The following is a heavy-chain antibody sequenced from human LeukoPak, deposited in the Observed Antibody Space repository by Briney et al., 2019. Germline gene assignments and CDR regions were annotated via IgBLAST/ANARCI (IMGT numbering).Heavy chain of an antibody. CDR2: IYHSGST. J-gene: IGHJ4*02. CDR1: GGSISSSNW. Sequence: SGTLSLTCAVSGGSISSSNWWSWVRQPPGKGLEWIGEIYHSGSTNYNPSLKSRVTISVDKSKNQFSLKLSSVTAADTAVYYCARGPYYYDSSGYYGYDGNFDYWGQGTLVTVSS. D-gene: IGHD3-22*01. V-gene: IGHV4-4*02. CDR3: ARGPYYYDSSGYYGYDGNFDY.